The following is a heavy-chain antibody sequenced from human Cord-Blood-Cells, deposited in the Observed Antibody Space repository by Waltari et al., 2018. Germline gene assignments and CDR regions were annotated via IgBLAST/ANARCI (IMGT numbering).Heavy chain of an antibody. V-gene: IGHV1-3*01. CDR3: ASISSGYYYYFDY. CDR1: VYTFTSYA. Sequence: QLQLVQSGAEVKKPGASVKVSCKASVYTFTSYAIHWVRQAPGQRLEWMGWINAGNGNTKYSQKFQGRVTITRDTSASRDYMGLSSLRSEDTAVYYCASISSGYYYYFDYWGQGALVTVSS. CDR2: INAGNGNT. D-gene: IGHD3-22*01. J-gene: IGHJ4*02.